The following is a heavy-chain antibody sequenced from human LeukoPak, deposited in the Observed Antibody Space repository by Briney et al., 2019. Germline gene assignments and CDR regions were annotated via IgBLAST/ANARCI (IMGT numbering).Heavy chain of an antibody. CDR1: GGTFSSYA. Sequence: SVKVSCKASGGTFSSYAISWVRQAPGQGLEWMGRIIPILGIANYAQKFQGRVTITADKSTSTAYMELSSLRSEDTAVYYCAVYYYDSSGYPIWFDPWGQGTLVTVSS. CDR2: IIPILGIA. V-gene: IGHV1-69*04. D-gene: IGHD3-22*01. CDR3: AVYYYDSSGYPIWFDP. J-gene: IGHJ5*02.